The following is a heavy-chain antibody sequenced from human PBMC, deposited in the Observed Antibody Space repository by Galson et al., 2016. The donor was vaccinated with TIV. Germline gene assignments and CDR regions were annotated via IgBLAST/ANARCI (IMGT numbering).Heavy chain of an antibody. J-gene: IGHJ4*02. D-gene: IGHD1-14*01. V-gene: IGHV3-66*02. CDR1: GFTVSSNY. CDR3: ARDPEAEATTPYFFDS. CDR2: IYKSGSI. Sequence: SLRLSCAASGFTVSSNYMSWVRQVPGGGLEWVSVIYKSGSIYYADFVEGRFTISRDNSKNTLHLQMNSLRTDDTAMYYCARDPEAEATTPYFFDSWGRGTLVTVSS.